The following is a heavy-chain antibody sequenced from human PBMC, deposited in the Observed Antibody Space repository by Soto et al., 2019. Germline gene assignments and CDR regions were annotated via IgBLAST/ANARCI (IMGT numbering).Heavy chain of an antibody. CDR3: GRRPLINYYYYMDV. CDR1: GYTFTSYD. CDR2: MNPNSGYT. V-gene: IGHV1-8*01. Sequence: ASVKVSCKASGYTFTSYDINWVRQATGQGLEWMGWMNPNSGYTGYAQKFQGRVTMTRNTSISTAYMELSSLRSEDTAVYFCGRRPLINYYYYMDVSGKGTTVTVPS. J-gene: IGHJ6*03.